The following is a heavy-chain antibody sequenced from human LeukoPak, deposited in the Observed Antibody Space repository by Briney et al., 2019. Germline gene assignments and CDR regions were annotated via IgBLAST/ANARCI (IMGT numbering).Heavy chain of an antibody. V-gene: IGHV3-30*04. CDR2: VSFDGNSK. Sequence: GRSLRLSCEASGFTFNSYSMHWVRQAPGKGLEWVAVVSFDGNSKYYADSVKGRFTIPRDNSKLYLQMNNLRAEDTAVYHCARDRHQWMDSTWQYCFDCWGQGILVTVSS. CDR1: GFTFNSYS. J-gene: IGHJ4*02. D-gene: IGHD6-19*01. CDR3: ARDRHQWMDSTWQYCFDC.